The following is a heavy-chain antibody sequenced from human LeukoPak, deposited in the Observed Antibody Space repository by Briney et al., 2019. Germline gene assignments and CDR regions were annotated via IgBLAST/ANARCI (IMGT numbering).Heavy chain of an antibody. CDR3: ARGGGSLAVVISPSFDY. J-gene: IGHJ4*02. D-gene: IGHD3-22*01. V-gene: IGHV3-20*04. CDR2: INWNGGST. CDR1: GFTFDDYG. Sequence: PGGSLRLSCAASGFTFDDYGMSWVRQAPGKGLEWVSGINWNGGSTGYADSVKGRFTISRDNAKNSLYLQMSSLRAEDTALYYCARGGGSLAVVISPSFDYWGQGTLVTVSS.